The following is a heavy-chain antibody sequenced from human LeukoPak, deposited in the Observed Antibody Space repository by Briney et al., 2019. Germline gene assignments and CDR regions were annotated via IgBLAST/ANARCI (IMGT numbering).Heavy chain of an antibody. CDR3: ARDAYYYGSGSYYNPFDS. V-gene: IGHV1-18*01. J-gene: IGHJ4*02. CDR1: GYTFTSYG. CDR2: ISAYNGNT. Sequence: ASVKVSCKASGYTFTSYGISWVRQAPGQGLEWMGWISAYNGNTKYAQKLQGRVTMTTDTSTSTAYMELRSLRSDDTAVYYCARDAYYYGSGSYYNPFDSWGQGTLVTVSS. D-gene: IGHD3-10*01.